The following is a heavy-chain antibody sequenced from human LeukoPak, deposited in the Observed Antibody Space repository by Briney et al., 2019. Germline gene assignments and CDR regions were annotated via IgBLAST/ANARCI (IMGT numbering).Heavy chain of an antibody. D-gene: IGHD3-3*01. Sequence: SETLSLTCTVSGYSISSGYYWGWIRPPPGKGLEWIGSIYHSGSTYYNPSLKSRVTISVDTSQNQFSLKLSSVTAADTAVYYCAMYYDFWSGYYGAFDIWGQGTMVTVSS. CDR2: IYHSGST. V-gene: IGHV4-38-2*02. CDR1: GYSISSGYY. J-gene: IGHJ3*02. CDR3: AMYYDFWSGYYGAFDI.